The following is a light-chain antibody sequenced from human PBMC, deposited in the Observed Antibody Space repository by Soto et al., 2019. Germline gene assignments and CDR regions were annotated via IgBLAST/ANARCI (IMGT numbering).Light chain of an antibody. J-gene: IGLJ3*02. CDR2: NNN. Sequence: QSVLTQPPSASGTPGQRVTISCSGSSSNIGSNTVSWYQQFPGTAPKLLIHNNNQRPSGVPDRFSGSKSGTSASLAISGLQSDDEADYYGAAWDDSLDGFWVFGGGTKLTVL. CDR1: SSNIGSNT. V-gene: IGLV1-44*01. CDR3: AAWDDSLDGFWV.